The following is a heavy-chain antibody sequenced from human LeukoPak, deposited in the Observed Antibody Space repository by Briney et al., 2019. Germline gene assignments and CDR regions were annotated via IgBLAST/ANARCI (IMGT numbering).Heavy chain of an antibody. D-gene: IGHD4-17*01. CDR1: GFTFSSYA. Sequence: PGGSLRLSCAASGFTFSSYAVSWVRQAPGKGLEWVSAISGSGGSTYYADSVKGRFTISRDNSKNTLYLQMSSLRAEDTAVYYCVKGLTVTTYDLDYWGQGTLVTVSS. CDR3: VKGLTVTTYDLDY. V-gene: IGHV3-23*01. CDR2: ISGSGGST. J-gene: IGHJ4*02.